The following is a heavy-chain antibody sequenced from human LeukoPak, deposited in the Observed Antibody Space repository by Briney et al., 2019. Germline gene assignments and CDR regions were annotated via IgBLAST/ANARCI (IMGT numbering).Heavy chain of an antibody. J-gene: IGHJ3*02. CDR2: IYYSGST. CDR1: GGSISGSSYY. CDR3: ARDRDYYDSSGYKGDAFDI. D-gene: IGHD3-22*01. V-gene: IGHV4-39*02. Sequence: PSETLSLTCTVSGGSISGSSYYWGWIRQPPGKGLEWIGSIYYSGSTYYNPSLKSRVTISVDTSKNQFSLKLSSVTAADTAVYYCARDRDYYDSSGYKGDAFDIWGQGTMVTASS.